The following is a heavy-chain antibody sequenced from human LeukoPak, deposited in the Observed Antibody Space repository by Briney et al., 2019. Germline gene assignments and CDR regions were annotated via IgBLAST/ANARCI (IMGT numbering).Heavy chain of an antibody. CDR3: ARDGHSSGWILGY. CDR2: IYTSGST. CDR1: GGSISSGSYY. J-gene: IGHJ4*02. Sequence: PSETLSLTCTVSGGSISSGSYYWSWIRQPAGKGLEWIGRIYTSGSTNYNPSLKSRVTISVDTSKNQFSLKLSSVTAADTAVYYCARDGHSSGWILGYWGQGTLVTVSS. D-gene: IGHD6-19*01. V-gene: IGHV4-61*02.